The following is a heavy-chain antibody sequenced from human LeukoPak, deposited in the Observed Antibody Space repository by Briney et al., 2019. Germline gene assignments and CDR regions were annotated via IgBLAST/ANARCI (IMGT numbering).Heavy chain of an antibody. J-gene: IGHJ6*03. Sequence: GGSLRLSCVGSGFMFSNYYMYWVRQAPGKGLVWVSRIRNAGIDTIYADSVKGRFTVSRDNAKNTVYLQMSSLRAEDTAVYYCARGGYGHNMDVWGEGTTVTVSS. CDR2: IRNAGIDT. V-gene: IGHV3-74*01. D-gene: IGHD3-10*01. CDR3: ARGGYGHNMDV. CDR1: GFMFSNYY.